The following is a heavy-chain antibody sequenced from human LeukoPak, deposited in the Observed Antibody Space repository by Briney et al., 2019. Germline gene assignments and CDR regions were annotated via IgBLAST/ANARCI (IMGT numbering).Heavy chain of an antibody. Sequence: SETLSLTCAVYGGSFSGYYWSWIRQPPGKGREWIGEINHSGSTNYNPSLKSRVTISVDTSRNQFSLKLSSVTAADTAVYYCARGRLSLGSSGYEFDYWGQGTLVTVSS. V-gene: IGHV4-34*01. CDR2: INHSGST. D-gene: IGHD3-22*01. CDR3: ARGRLSLGSSGYEFDY. J-gene: IGHJ4*02. CDR1: GGSFSGYY.